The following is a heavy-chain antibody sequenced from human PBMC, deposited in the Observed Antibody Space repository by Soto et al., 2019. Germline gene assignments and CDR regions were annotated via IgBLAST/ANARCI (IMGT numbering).Heavy chain of an antibody. J-gene: IGHJ6*03. CDR1: GGSISSYY. V-gene: IGHV4-59*08. CDR2: IYYSGST. CDR3: ARHSNYAADFTMDV. D-gene: IGHD4-4*01. Sequence: QLQLQESGPGLVKPSETLSLTCTVSGGSISSYYWSWIRQPPGKGLEWIGYIYYSGSTNYNPSLKSRVPISVDTSKNQFSLKLSSVTAADTAVYHCARHSNYAADFTMDVWGKGTTVTVCS.